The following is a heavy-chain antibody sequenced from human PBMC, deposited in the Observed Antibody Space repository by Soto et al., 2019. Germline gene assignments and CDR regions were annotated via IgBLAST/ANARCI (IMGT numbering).Heavy chain of an antibody. CDR2: ISAYNGNT. J-gene: IGHJ6*02. D-gene: IGHD5-12*01. Sequence: QVQLVQSGAEVKKPGASVKVSCKASGYTFTGYGISWVRQAPGQGLEWMGWISAYNGNTNYAQKLQGRVTMTTDTSTSTAYMELRSLRSDDTAVYYCARDLVVTTHPRYYYYGMDVWGQGTTVTVSS. CDR3: ARDLVVTTHPRYYYYGMDV. CDR1: GYTFTGYG. V-gene: IGHV1-18*01.